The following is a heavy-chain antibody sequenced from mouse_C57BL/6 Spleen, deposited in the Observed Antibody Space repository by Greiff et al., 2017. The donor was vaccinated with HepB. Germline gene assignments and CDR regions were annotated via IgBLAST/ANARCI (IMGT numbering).Heavy chain of an antibody. V-gene: IGHV1-42*01. Sequence: VQLQHSGPELVKPGASVKISCKASGYSFTGYYMNWVKQSPEKSLEWIGEINPSTGGTTYNQKFKAKATLTVDKSSSTAYMQLKSLTSEDSAVYYCARLYGYLDYWGQGTTLTVSS. J-gene: IGHJ2*01. CDR3: ARLYGYLDY. D-gene: IGHD1-1*02. CDR2: INPSTGGT. CDR1: GYSFTGYY.